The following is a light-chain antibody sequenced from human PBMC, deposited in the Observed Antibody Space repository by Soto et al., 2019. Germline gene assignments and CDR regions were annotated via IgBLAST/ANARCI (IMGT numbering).Light chain of an antibody. CDR1: QSVNNMY. CDR3: QQYGSSPRP. CDR2: DAS. J-gene: IGKJ2*01. V-gene: IGKV3D-20*01. Sequence: EIVLTQSPATLSLSPGERATLSCGASQSVNNMYLAWYQQKPGLAPRLLIYDASRRATGIPDRFSGSGSGTDFTLIISRLEPEDFAVYYCQQYGSSPRPFGQGTKLEIK.